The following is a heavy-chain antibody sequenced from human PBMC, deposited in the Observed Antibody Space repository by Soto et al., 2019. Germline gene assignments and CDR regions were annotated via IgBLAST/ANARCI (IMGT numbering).Heavy chain of an antibody. Sequence: LRLSCAASGFTFTNYGMTWARQAPGKGLEWVSSLLRSGSTTYYADSVKGRFTISSDISANSLYLQMDSLRAEDTAVYYCAKDAVSGDGIWLLDSWGQGTVVTVSS. CDR2: LLRSGSTT. J-gene: IGHJ4*02. D-gene: IGHD4-17*01. CDR1: GFTFTNYG. V-gene: IGHV3-23*01. CDR3: AKDAVSGDGIWLLDS.